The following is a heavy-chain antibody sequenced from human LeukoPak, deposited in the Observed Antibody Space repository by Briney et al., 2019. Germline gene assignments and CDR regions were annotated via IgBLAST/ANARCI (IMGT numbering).Heavy chain of an antibody. Sequence: GGSLRLSCVASGFTFSSHGMNWVRQAPGKGLEWVSGIIPSGHTTYYADSVRGRFSISRDNSRNTVYLQMNSLRAEDTAVYYCAKDDRWLQFCCWGQGTLVTVSA. CDR2: IIPSGHTT. CDR3: AKDDRWLQFCC. CDR1: GFTFSSHG. V-gene: IGHV3-23*01. J-gene: IGHJ4*02. D-gene: IGHD5-24*01.